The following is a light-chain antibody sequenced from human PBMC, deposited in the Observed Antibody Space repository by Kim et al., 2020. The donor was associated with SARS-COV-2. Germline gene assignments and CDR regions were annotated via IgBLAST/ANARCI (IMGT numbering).Light chain of an antibody. Sequence: PGWTVPLTCGSSTGAVSSGHYPSWFQQKPGQAPRTLIYYTSNKHSWTPARFSGSLLGGKAALTLSGAQPEDEAEYYCLLSYNGAEVFGGGTQLTVL. J-gene: IGLJ3*02. CDR2: YTS. CDR3: LLSYNGAEV. CDR1: TGAVSSGHY. V-gene: IGLV7-46*01.